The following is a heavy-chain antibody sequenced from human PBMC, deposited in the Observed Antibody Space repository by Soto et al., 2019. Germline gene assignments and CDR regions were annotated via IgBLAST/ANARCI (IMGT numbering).Heavy chain of an antibody. D-gene: IGHD6-6*01. CDR1: GFSLSTTGVA. CDR3: AFFPRSLSSSWSNYLDP. V-gene: IGHV2-5*02. J-gene: IGHJ5*02. Sequence: QITLKESGPTLVKPTETLTLTCTFSGFSLSTTGVAVGWLRPPPGKALERLALIYWDDDKRYSPSLNTSLTITKDTSKDQVVLTRTNMDPVDTATYYCAFFPRSLSSSWSNYLDPWCQGTLVTVSS. CDR2: IYWDDDK.